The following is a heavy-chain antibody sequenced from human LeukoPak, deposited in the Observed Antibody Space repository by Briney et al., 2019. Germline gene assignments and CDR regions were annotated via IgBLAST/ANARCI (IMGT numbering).Heavy chain of an antibody. Sequence: SGGSLRLSCAASGFTFSSYAMSWVRQAPGKGLEWVSAISGSGGSTYYADSVKGRFTISRDNSKNTLYLQMNSLRAEDTAVYYCAKAGCSSTSCPHFDYWGQGTLVTVSS. CDR3: AKAGCSSTSCPHFDY. J-gene: IGHJ4*02. D-gene: IGHD2-2*01. CDR1: GFTFSSYA. CDR2: ISGSGGST. V-gene: IGHV3-23*01.